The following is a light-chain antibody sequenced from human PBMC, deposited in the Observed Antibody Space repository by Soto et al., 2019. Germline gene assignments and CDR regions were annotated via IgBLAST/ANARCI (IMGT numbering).Light chain of an antibody. V-gene: IGLV2-14*03. CDR1: RGDIGGYNY. CDR2: DVY. Sequence: QSVLTQPASVSASPGQSITISCTGTRGDIGGYNYVSWYQQHPGKAPKLMIYDVYHRPSGVSNRFSASKSGNTASLTISGLQAEDEADYYCSSYTSSTTLVFGTGTTVTV. CDR3: SSYTSSTTLV. J-gene: IGLJ1*01.